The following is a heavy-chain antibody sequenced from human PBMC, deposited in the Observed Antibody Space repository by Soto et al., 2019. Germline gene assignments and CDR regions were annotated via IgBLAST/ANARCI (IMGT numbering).Heavy chain of an antibody. Sequence: ASVKVSCKASGGTFSSYAISWVRQAPGQGLEWMGGIIPIFGTANYAQKFQGRVTITADESTSTAYMELSSLRSEDTAVYYCARAHYYDSSGYFRFWGQGTLVTVSS. CDR3: ARAHYYDSSGYFRF. CDR1: GGTFSSYA. CDR2: IIPIFGTA. D-gene: IGHD3-22*01. J-gene: IGHJ4*02. V-gene: IGHV1-69*13.